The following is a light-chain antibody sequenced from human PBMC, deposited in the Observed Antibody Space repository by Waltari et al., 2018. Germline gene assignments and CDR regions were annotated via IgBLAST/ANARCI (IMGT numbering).Light chain of an antibody. CDR3: QQSYITTYT. J-gene: IGKJ2*01. Sequence: IQMTQSPSSLSASVGDRVTITCRASQSISSSLIWYQQIPGKAPKLLIYVASNLQSGVPSRFSGSGSGTDFSLTISSLQPEDFATYYCQQSYITTYTFGQGTKVEIK. CDR1: QSISSS. CDR2: VAS. V-gene: IGKV1-39*01.